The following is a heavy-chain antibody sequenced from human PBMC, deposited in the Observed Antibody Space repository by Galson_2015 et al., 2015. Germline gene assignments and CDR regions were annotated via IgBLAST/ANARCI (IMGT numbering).Heavy chain of an antibody. CDR1: GFTFDGYT. V-gene: IGHV3-43*01. D-gene: IGHD4-17*01. J-gene: IGHJ6*02. CDR2: IRWDGGST. Sequence: SLRLSCAASGFTFDGYTMHWVRQAPGKGLEWVSLIRWDGGSTYYADSVKGRFTISRDNSKNSLYLQMNSLRTEDTAMYYCAKDLYGVYYGGMDVWVQGTTVTVSS. CDR3: AKDLYGVYYGGMDV.